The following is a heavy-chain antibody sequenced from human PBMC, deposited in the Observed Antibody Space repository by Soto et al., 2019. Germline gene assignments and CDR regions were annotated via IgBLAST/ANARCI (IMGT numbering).Heavy chain of an antibody. CDR2: IVVGSGNT. Sequence: ASVKVSCKASGFTFTSSAMQWVRQARGQRLEWIGWIVVGSGNTNYAQKFQERVTITRDMSTSTAYMELSSLRSEDTAVYYCAADIIAAAGTGLGMDVWGKGTTVTVSS. CDR1: GFTFTSSA. D-gene: IGHD6-13*01. CDR3: AADIIAAAGTGLGMDV. J-gene: IGHJ6*04. V-gene: IGHV1-58*02.